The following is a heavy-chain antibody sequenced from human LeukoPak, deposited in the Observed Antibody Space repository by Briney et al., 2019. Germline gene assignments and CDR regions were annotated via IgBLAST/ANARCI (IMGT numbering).Heavy chain of an antibody. CDR3: ARDPQLGPFDY. CDR2: IYTSGRT. J-gene: IGHJ4*02. D-gene: IGHD6-6*01. Sequence: SETLSLTCTVSGGSIGSCYWSWIRQPAGKGLEWIGRIYTSGRTNYNPSLKSRVTMSVDTSKKQFSLKLSSVTAADTAVYYCARDPQLGPFDYWGQGTLVTVSS. CDR1: GGSIGSCY. V-gene: IGHV4-4*07.